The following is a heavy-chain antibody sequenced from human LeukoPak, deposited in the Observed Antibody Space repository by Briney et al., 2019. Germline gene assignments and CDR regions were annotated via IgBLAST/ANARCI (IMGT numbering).Heavy chain of an antibody. J-gene: IGHJ4*02. Sequence: GGSLRLSCAASGFTFSSYAMRWVRQPPGKGLAGVSAISGSGGSTFYEDSVKGRFTISRGNSKNTLYLQMNSLRAEDTAVCYCATDRAKYQLGRGYFDYWGQGTLVTVSS. CDR1: GFTFSSYA. CDR3: ATDRAKYQLGRGYFDY. V-gene: IGHV3-23*01. CDR2: ISGSGGST. D-gene: IGHD2-2*01.